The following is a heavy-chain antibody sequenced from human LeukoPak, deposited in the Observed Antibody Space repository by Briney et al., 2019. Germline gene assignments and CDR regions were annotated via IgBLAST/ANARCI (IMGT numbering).Heavy chain of an antibody. V-gene: IGHV4-34*01. D-gene: IGHD3-16*01. Sequence: SETLSLTCAVYGGSFSGYYWGWIRQPPGKGLEWIGEINHSGSTNYNPSLKSRVTISVDTSKNQFSLKLSSVTAADTAVYYCARGPQSIGGGNNWFDPWGQGTLVTVSS. CDR2: INHSGST. J-gene: IGHJ5*02. CDR3: ARGPQSIGGGNNWFDP. CDR1: GGSFSGYY.